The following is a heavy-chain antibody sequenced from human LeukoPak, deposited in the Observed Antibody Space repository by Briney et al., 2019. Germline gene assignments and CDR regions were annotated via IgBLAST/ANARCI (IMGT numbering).Heavy chain of an antibody. CDR2: ISGSGGST. J-gene: IGHJ4*02. V-gene: IGHV3-23*01. CDR1: GFTFSSYA. CDR3: AKHWGYMYYFDY. D-gene: IGHD7-27*01. Sequence: PGGSLRLSCAASGFTFSSYAMSWVRQAPGKGLEWVSAISGSGGSTYYADSVKGRFTISRGNSKNTLYLQMNSLRAEDTAVYYCAKHWGYMYYFDYWGQGTLVTVSS.